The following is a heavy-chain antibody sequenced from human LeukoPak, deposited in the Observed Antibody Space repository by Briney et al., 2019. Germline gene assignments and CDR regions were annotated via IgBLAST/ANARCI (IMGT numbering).Heavy chain of an antibody. CDR3: ARSKLGEVAAKFDT. J-gene: IGHJ5*02. V-gene: IGHV1-2*04. Sequence: ASVKVSCKASGYTFTSYYMHWVRQAPGQGPEWMGWISPNNGGTNYAQKFQGWVTMTRDTSISTAYMELSRLTSNVTAVYYCARSKLGEVAAKFDTWGQGTLVTVSS. D-gene: IGHD3-16*01. CDR1: GYTFTSYY. CDR2: ISPNNGGT.